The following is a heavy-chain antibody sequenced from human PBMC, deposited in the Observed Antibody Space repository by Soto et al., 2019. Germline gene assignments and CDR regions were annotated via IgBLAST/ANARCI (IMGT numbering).Heavy chain of an antibody. Sequence: GGSLRLSCAASGFTFSSYAMSWVRQAPGKGLEWVSAISGSGGSTYYADSVKGRFTISRDNSKNTLYLQMNSLRAEDTAVYYCAKATKYYYDSSGYSGTTYYFDYWGQGTLVTVSS. CDR2: ISGSGGST. D-gene: IGHD3-22*01. CDR3: AKATKYYYDSSGYSGTTYYFDY. J-gene: IGHJ4*02. CDR1: GFTFSSYA. V-gene: IGHV3-23*01.